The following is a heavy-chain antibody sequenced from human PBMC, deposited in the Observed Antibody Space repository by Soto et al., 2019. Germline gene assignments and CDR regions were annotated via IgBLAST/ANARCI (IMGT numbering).Heavy chain of an antibody. Sequence: EVQLVESGGGLVQPGGTLRLSCAASGFSISDCSMNWVRRAPGKGLEWISYISTNNDAISYADSVKGRFTISRDNAKNSLYLQMDTRRAEDTALYYCVCLLGSRRSGSDPSYWGEGTLVTVSS. D-gene: IGHD3-10*01. CDR2: ISTNNDAI. CDR3: VCLLGSRRSGSDPSY. CDR1: GFSISDCS. V-gene: IGHV3-48*01. J-gene: IGHJ4*02.